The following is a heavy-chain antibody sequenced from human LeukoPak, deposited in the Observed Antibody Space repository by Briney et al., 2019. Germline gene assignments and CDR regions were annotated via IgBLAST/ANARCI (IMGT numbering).Heavy chain of an antibody. CDR3: ARDLVDGREDWGYTERFDY. CDR2: IIPIFGTA. V-gene: IGHV1-69*13. J-gene: IGHJ4*02. Sequence: SVKLSCTVSGGTSRRYAITWVRQAPGQGLEWMGGIIPIFGTANYAQKFQGRVTITADESTSTAYMELSSLRSEDTAVYYCARDLVDGREDWGYTERFDYWGQGALVTVSS. CDR1: GGTSRRYA. D-gene: IGHD2-8*02.